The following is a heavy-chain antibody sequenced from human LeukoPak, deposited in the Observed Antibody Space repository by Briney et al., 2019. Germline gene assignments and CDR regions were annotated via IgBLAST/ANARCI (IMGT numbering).Heavy chain of an antibody. V-gene: IGHV3-NL1*01. J-gene: IGHJ4*02. CDR3: AVDYGDY. CDR1: GFTFSNYG. CDR2: IYSGGST. Sequence: PGGSLRLSCAASGFTFSNYGMHWVRQAPGKGLEWVSVIYSGGSTYYADSVKGRFTISRDNAKNSLYLQMNSLRAEDTAVYYCAVDYGDYWGQGILVTVSS. D-gene: IGHD4-17*01.